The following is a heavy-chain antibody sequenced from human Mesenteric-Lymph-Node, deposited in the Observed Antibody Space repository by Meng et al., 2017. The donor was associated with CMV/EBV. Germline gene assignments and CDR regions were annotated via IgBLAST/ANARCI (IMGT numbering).Heavy chain of an antibody. CDR3: AIRGGGNYPFYFDS. J-gene: IGHJ4*02. D-gene: IGHD1-1*01. CDR1: GASFNDIY. V-gene: IGHV4-34*01. Sequence: VYGASFNDIYWSWVRQSPGKGLEWIGEIHHSGRTNYNPSLKSQVTISLHTSANQFSLKLTSVEAADTAVYYCAIRGGGNYPFYFDSWGQGTLVTVSS. CDR2: IHHSGRT.